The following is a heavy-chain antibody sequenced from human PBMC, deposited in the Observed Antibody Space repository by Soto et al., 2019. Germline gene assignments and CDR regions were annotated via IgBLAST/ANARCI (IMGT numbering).Heavy chain of an antibody. D-gene: IGHD3-22*01. CDR3: ARDNYDSSGTQPHDYFYYGMDV. Sequence: GASVKVSCKASGYTFTGYYMHWVRQAPGQGLEWMGWINPNSGGTNYAQKFQGWVTMTRDTSISTAYMELSRLRSDDTAVYYCARDNYDSSGTQPHDYFYYGMDVWGPGTTVTVSS. J-gene: IGHJ6*02. CDR1: GYTFTGYY. V-gene: IGHV1-2*04. CDR2: INPNSGGT.